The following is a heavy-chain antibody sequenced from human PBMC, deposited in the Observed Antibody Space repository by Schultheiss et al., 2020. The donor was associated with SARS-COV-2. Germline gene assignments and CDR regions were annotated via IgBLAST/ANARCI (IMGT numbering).Heavy chain of an antibody. J-gene: IGHJ4*02. V-gene: IGHV3-21*04. Sequence: GESLKISCAASGFTFSSYSMNWVRQAPGKGLEWVSSISSSSSYIYYADSVKGRFTISRDNAKNSLYLQMNSLRAEDTAVYYCARDGGLVTGSFDYWGQGTLVTVSS. D-gene: IGHD2-21*02. CDR3: ARDGGLVTGSFDY. CDR1: GFTFSSYS. CDR2: ISSSSSYI.